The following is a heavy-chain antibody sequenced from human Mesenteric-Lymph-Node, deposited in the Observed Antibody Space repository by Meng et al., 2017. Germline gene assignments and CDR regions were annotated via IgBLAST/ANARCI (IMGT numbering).Heavy chain of an antibody. J-gene: IGHJ5*02. D-gene: IGHD3-10*01. CDR1: GGSFRDYY. CDR3: ARRGPSGNFSP. Sequence: HVQLQQWGDGLCTPPETLSRSCAVYGGSFRDYYWPGIRHPPGKGLEWIGEIDHRGNTKYNPSLKSRVTISLDTSKKQFSLKVSSVTAADSAVYYCARRGPSGNFSPWSQGALVTVSS. V-gene: IGHV4-34*01. CDR2: IDHRGNT.